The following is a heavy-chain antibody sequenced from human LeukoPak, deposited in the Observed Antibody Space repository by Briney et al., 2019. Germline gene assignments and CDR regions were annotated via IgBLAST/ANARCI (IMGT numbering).Heavy chain of an antibody. CDR3: VKSSGTEDYGMDA. D-gene: IGHD3-10*01. CDR1: GFTFNRCG. J-gene: IGHJ6*02. Sequence: GGTLRLSCVASGFTFNRCGMHWVRHAPGKGLEWVARILYDGSREYYADSVEGRFTIARDNSKNTLYLEMNSLREEDTAVYYCVKSSGTEDYGMDAWGQGTTVTVSS. CDR2: ILYDGSRE. V-gene: IGHV3-30*02.